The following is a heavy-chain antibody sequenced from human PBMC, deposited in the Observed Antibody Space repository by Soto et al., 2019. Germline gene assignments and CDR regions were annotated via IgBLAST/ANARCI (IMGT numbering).Heavy chain of an antibody. J-gene: IGHJ6*03. CDR3: ARGRDGDPRGYYYYYMDV. D-gene: IGHD4-17*01. CDR2: IIPILGIA. CDR1: GGTFSSYT. Sequence: SVKVSCKASGGTFSSYTISWVRQAPGQGLEWMGRIIPILGIANYAQKFQGRVTITADKSTSTAYMELSSLRSEDTAVYYCARGRDGDPRGYYYYYMDVWGKGTAVTVSS. V-gene: IGHV1-69*02.